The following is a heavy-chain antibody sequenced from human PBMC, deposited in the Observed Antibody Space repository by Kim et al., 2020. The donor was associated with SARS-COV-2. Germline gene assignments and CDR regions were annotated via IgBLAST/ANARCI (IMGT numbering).Heavy chain of an antibody. V-gene: IGHV4-39*01. CDR2: IYYSGTT. CDR3: ASQVAGDDPVEADYYYGLDV. Sequence: SETLSLTCTVSGGSISTSSYFWGWIRQPPGKGPEWIGSIYYSGTTFHNPSLKSRVTLSVDTSKNQFSLKMNSVTAADTAVYFCASQVAGDDPVEADYYYGLDVGGPGITGSVSS. D-gene: IGHD6-19*01. J-gene: IGHJ6*01. CDR1: GGSISTSSYF.